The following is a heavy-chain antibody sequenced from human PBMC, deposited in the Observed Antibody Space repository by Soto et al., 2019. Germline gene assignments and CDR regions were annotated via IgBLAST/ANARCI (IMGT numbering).Heavy chain of an antibody. D-gene: IGHD1-26*01. CDR3: AGCHGNGASDC. CDR2: SYRGGDT. V-gene: IGHV3-66*01. Sequence: EVQLEESGGGLVQPGGSLRLSCAASGLTVSDNYIRWVRHAPGKGLEWVSVSYRGGDTYYADSVKGRFTISRDNSKNTGYLQVNSPRGEDAAVYYCAGCHGNGASDCWGQGTLVSVSS. J-gene: IGHJ4*02. CDR1: GLTVSDNY.